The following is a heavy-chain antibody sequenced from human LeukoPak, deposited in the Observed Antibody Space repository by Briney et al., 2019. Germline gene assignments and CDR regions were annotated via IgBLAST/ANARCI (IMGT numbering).Heavy chain of an antibody. CDR1: GFTFSSYA. J-gene: IGHJ4*02. CDR3: ARDPGYAVYYFDY. D-gene: IGHD1-1*01. CDR2: ISGSGGST. Sequence: GGSLRLSCAASGFTFSSYAMSWVRQAPGKGLEWVSAISGSGGSTYYADSVRGRFTISRDNSKSTLYLQMNSLRAEDTAVYYCARDPGYAVYYFDYWGQGTLVTVSS. V-gene: IGHV3-23*01.